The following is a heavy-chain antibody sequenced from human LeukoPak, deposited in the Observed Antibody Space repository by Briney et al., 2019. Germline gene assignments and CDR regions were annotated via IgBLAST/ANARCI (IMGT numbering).Heavy chain of an antibody. CDR1: GGSIRSYY. D-gene: IGHD1-1*01. V-gene: IGHV4-59*01. CDR3: ARDQLATLDY. Sequence: SETLSLTCTVSGGSIRSYYWNWIRQPPGKGLEWIGYIYYSGSSNYNPSLKSRVTISVDTSKNQFSLKLSSVTAADTAVYYCARDQLATLDYRGQGTLVTVSS. J-gene: IGHJ4*02. CDR2: IYYSGSS.